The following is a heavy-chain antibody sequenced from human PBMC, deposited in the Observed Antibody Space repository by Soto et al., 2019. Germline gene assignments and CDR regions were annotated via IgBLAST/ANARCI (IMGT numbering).Heavy chain of an antibody. V-gene: IGHV3-53*01. CDR3: ARDPSRSSSLGWFDP. CDR1: GFTVISNY. CDR2: IYSGESK. J-gene: IGHJ5*02. Sequence: WGSLRLSCAASGFTVISNYIICVRHSPGKGLEWVSVIYSGESKLYADSVKGRFTISRDNFKNTLYLQMNSLRAEDTAVYYCARDPSRSSSLGWFDPWGQGALVTVSS. D-gene: IGHD6-6*01.